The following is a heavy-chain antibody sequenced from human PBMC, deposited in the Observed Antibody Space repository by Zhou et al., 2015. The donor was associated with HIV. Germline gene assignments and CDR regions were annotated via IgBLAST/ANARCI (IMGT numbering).Heavy chain of an antibody. CDR2: ISAYNGNT. V-gene: IGHV1-18*01. D-gene: IGHD2-2*01. J-gene: IGHJ6*02. CDR1: GYTFTSYG. CDR3: ARDDIVVVPAAPEYYGMDV. Sequence: QVQLVQSGAEVKKPGASVKVSCKASGYTFTSYGISWVRQAPGQGLEWMGWISAYNGNTNYAQKLQGRVTMTTDTSTSTAYMELRSLRSDDTAVYYCARDDIVVVPAAPEYYGMDVWGPRDHGHRLL.